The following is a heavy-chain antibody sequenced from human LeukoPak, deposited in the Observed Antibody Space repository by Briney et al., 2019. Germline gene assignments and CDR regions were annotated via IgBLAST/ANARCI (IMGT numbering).Heavy chain of an antibody. CDR3: ARGARSKDYTDYDGSRLDY. J-gene: IGHJ4*02. D-gene: IGHD5-12*01. CDR2: MNPNSGNT. V-gene: IGHV1-8*03. CDR1: GNTLTTYD. Sequence: ASVKVSCKASGNTLTTYDINWVRQATGQGLEWMGWMNPNSGNTGYAQKFQGRVTITRNASISTAYMELSSLRSEDTAVYYCARGARSKDYTDYDGSRLDYWGQGTLVNVSS.